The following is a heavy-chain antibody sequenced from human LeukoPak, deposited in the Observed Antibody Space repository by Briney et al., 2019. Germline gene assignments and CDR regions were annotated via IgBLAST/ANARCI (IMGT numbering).Heavy chain of an antibody. J-gene: IGHJ1*01. Sequence: GGSLRLSCAASGFTFSSYAMSWVRQALGKGLERVSAISGSGGSTYYADSVKGRFTISRDNSKNTLYLQMNSLRAEDTAVYYCAKGGEMATIYEYFQHWGQGTLVTVSS. CDR3: AKGGEMATIYEYFQH. V-gene: IGHV3-23*01. CDR1: GFTFSSYA. D-gene: IGHD5-24*01. CDR2: ISGSGGST.